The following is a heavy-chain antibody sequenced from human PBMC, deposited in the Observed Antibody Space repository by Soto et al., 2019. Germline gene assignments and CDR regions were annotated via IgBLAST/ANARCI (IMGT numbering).Heavy chain of an antibody. Sequence: DVQLLGSGGGLVQPGGSLRLSCTASGFTFSNYAMSWVRQAPGKGLEWVSSMSGSGGSTYYADSVKGRFTISRDNSKKTLDLHMSSLRAEDTAFYYCAKEPNYDFWSGYRYFDSWGQGSLVTVSS. V-gene: IGHV3-23*01. J-gene: IGHJ4*02. D-gene: IGHD3-3*01. CDR2: MSGSGGST. CDR3: AKEPNYDFWSGYRYFDS. CDR1: GFTFSNYA.